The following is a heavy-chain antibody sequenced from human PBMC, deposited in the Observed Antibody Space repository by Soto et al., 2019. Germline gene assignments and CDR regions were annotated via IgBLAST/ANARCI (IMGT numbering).Heavy chain of an antibody. D-gene: IGHD1-20*01. CDR1: GGSFSGYY. CDR3: ARHWYIPPGSYYYYGMDV. CDR2: INHSGST. V-gene: IGHV4-34*01. J-gene: IGHJ6*02. Sequence: SETLSLTCAVYGGSFSGYYWSWIRQPPGKGLEWIGEINHSGSTNYNPSLKSRVTISVDTSKNQFSLKLSSVTAADTAVYYCARHWYIPPGSYYYYGMDVWGQGTTVTVSS.